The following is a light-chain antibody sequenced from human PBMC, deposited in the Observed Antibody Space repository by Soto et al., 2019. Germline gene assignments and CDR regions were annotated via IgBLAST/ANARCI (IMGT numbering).Light chain of an antibody. CDR2: DIS. CDR3: QQYNNWPFS. CDR1: QDVTTN. J-gene: IGKJ5*01. Sequence: EIRMTQFPATLSASPGEGATLSCRAGQDVTTNFAWYQLKRGQPPRLLISDISTRATGIPARFSGSGSGTEFTLTISGLQSEDFALYFCQQYNNWPFSFGQGTRLEIK. V-gene: IGKV3-15*01.